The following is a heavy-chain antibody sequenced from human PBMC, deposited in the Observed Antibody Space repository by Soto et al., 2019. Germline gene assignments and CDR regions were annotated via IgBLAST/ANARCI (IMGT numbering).Heavy chain of an antibody. CDR2: ISGSGGST. D-gene: IGHD4-17*01. V-gene: IGHV3-23*01. J-gene: IGHJ4*02. Sequence: EVQLLESGGGLVQPGGSLRLSCAASGFTFSSYAMSWVSQAPGKGLEWVSAISGSGGSTYYADSVKGRFTISRDNSKNTLYLQMNSMRAEDTAVYYCAKVDDYVRAGDYWGQGTLVTVSS. CDR3: AKVDDYVRAGDY. CDR1: GFTFSSYA.